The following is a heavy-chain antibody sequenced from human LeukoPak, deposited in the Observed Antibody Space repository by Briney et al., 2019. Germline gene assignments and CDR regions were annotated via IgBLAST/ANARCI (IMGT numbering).Heavy chain of an antibody. D-gene: IGHD3-16*01. CDR1: RFIFRNYA. CDR3: AKADATIGGAFDT. V-gene: IGHV3-23*01. CDR2: ISGTADSK. J-gene: IGHJ3*02. Sequence: GGSLRLSCAASRFIFRNYAMSWVRQAPGRGLEWLSIISGTADSKYYADSVKGRFTISRDNPRSTLYLEMNILKAEDTAVYYCAKADATIGGAFDTWGQGTMVIVSS.